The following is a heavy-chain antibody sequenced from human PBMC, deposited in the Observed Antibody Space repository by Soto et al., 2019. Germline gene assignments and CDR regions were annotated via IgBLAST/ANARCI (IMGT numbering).Heavy chain of an antibody. Sequence: ASVKVSCKTSGYTFTGHHMHWVRQAPGQGLEGMGWINPISGGTKYREKFQGRVSITRDKSSSTAFMELSSLTSGDSAVYYCAKDGRHCSGGSCPQGQWGPGTLVT. V-gene: IGHV1-2*02. J-gene: IGHJ4*02. CDR2: INPISGGT. CDR1: GYTFTGHH. CDR3: AKDGRHCSGGSCPQGQ. D-gene: IGHD2-15*01.